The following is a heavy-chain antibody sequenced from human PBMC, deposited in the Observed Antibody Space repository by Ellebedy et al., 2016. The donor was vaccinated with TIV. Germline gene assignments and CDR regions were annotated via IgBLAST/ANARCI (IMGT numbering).Heavy chain of an antibody. D-gene: IGHD2-2*01. CDR1: GFTFSSYA. Sequence: GESLKISCAASGFTFSSYAMSWVRQAPGKGLEWVSAISGSGGSTYYADSVKGRFTISRDNSKNTLYLQMNSLRAEDTAVYYCARDADCSSTSCRWGQGTLVTVSS. CDR3: ARDADCSSTSCR. CDR2: ISGSGGST. V-gene: IGHV3-23*01. J-gene: IGHJ4*02.